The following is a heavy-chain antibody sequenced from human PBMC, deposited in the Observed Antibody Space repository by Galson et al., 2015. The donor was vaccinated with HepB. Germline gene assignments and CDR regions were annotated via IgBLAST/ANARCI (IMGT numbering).Heavy chain of an antibody. D-gene: IGHD5-18*01. CDR1: GFTFSDYY. Sequence: SLRLSCAASGFTFSDYYMSWIRLAPGKGLEWVANIQQDGSEKYYVDSVKGRFTISRDNAKNSLYLQMNSLRAEDTAVYYCARVGYKLSFDIWGQGTMVTVSS. V-gene: IGHV3-7*01. J-gene: IGHJ3*02. CDR3: ARVGYKLSFDI. CDR2: IQQDGSEK.